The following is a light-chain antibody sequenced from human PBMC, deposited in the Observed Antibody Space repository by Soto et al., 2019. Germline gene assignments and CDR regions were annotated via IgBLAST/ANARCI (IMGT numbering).Light chain of an antibody. Sequence: EIVMTQSPATLSVSPGERATLSCRASQSVSSNLAWYQQKPGQAPRLLIYGASTRATGIPARFSGSGSGTEFTLTISSLQSEDFAVYYCQQRSYWPLTFGGWTKVEIK. CDR1: QSVSSN. V-gene: IGKV3-15*01. J-gene: IGKJ4*01. CDR3: QQRSYWPLT. CDR2: GAS.